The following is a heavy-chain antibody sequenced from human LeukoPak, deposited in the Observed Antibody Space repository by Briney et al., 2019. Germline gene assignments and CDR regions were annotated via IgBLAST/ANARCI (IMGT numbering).Heavy chain of an antibody. D-gene: IGHD6-13*01. CDR3: AKETFSSRLTYSWFDP. V-gene: IGHV3-23*01. J-gene: IGHJ5*02. CDR2: ISGSGGST. CDR1: GFTFSKFA. Sequence: PGGSLRLSCAVSGFTFSKFAMSWVRRAPGKGLEWVTAISGSGGSTYDADSAKGRFTISRDNSKNTLYLQMNSLRAEDTAVYYCAKETFSSRLTYSWFDPWGRGSLVTVSS.